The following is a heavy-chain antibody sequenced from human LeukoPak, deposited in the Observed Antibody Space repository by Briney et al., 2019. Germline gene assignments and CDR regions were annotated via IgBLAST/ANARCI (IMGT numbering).Heavy chain of an antibody. V-gene: IGHV1-69*13. Sequence: SVKVSCKASGGTFRNYAISWVRQAPGQGLEWMGGIIPIFGTANYAQKFQGRVTITADESTSTAYMELSRLRSDDTAVYYCARITMVRGVIIHFDYWGQGTLVTVSS. D-gene: IGHD3-10*01. CDR3: ARITMVRGVIIHFDY. CDR2: IIPIFGTA. J-gene: IGHJ4*02. CDR1: GGTFRNYA.